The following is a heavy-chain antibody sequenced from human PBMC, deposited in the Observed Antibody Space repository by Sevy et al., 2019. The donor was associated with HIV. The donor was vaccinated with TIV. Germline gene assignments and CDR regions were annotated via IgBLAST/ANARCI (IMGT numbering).Heavy chain of an antibody. D-gene: IGHD6-13*01. CDR1: GGSFSGYY. J-gene: IGHJ4*02. CDR3: VRGYVVIASAANPSYYFDS. CDR2: IKHSGST. V-gene: IGHV4-34*01. Sequence: SETLSLTCAVYGGSFSGYYWSWVRQPPGKGLEWIGEIKHSGSTNYNPSLKSRLTISVDTSKNQFSMKINSVTAADTSVYYCVRGYVVIASAANPSYYFDSWGQGTLVTVSS.